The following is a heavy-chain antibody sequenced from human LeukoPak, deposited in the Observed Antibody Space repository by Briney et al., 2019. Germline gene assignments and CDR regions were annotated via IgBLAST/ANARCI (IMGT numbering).Heavy chain of an antibody. Sequence: SETLSLTCTVSGGSISSGSYYWSWIRQPAGKGLEWIGRIYTSGSTNYNPSLKSRVTISVDTSKNQFSLKLSSVTAADTAVYYCATDIAGGAWGQGTLVTVSS. V-gene: IGHV4-61*02. CDR1: GGSISSGSYY. D-gene: IGHD6-13*01. CDR3: ATDIAGGA. CDR2: IYTSGST. J-gene: IGHJ4*02.